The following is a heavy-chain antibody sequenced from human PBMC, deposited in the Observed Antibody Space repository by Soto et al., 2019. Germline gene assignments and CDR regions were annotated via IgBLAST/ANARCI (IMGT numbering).Heavy chain of an antibody. CDR3: AKGRGGSGSLTPRVDF. CDR1: GFTFNNYA. CDR2: ISGGGDTT. D-gene: IGHD3-10*01. Sequence: EVQLLESGGGLVQPGGSLRLSCAASGFTFNNYAMTWVRQAPGKGLEWVSAISGGGDTTSYADSVKGRFTVSRDGSKNTLYPQMRSLRAEDPALYSCAKGRGGSGSLTPRVDFWGQGTLVTVSS. V-gene: IGHV3-23*01. J-gene: IGHJ4*02.